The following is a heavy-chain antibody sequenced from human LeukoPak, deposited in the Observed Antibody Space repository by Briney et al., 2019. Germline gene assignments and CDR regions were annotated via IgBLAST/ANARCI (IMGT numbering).Heavy chain of an antibody. CDR1: GGTFSSYA. CDR2: IIPIFGTA. CDR3: ARDGGIVGALEVNWFDP. D-gene: IGHD1-26*01. J-gene: IGHJ5*02. V-gene: IGHV1-69*13. Sequence: GASVKVSCKASGGTFSSYAISWVRQAPGQGLEWMGGIIPIFGTANYAQKFQGRVTITADESTSTAYMELSSLRSEDTAVYYCARDGGIVGALEVNWFDPWGQGTLVTVSS.